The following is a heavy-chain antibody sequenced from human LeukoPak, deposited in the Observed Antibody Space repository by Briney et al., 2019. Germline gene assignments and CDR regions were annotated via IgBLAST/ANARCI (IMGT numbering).Heavy chain of an antibody. J-gene: IGHJ4*02. Sequence: PGGSLRLSCAASGFTFSSYWMSWVRQAPGKGLEWVANIKQDGSEKYYVDSVKGRFTISRDNAKNSLYLQMNSLRAEDTAVYYCAREIHLGYSSTPDYWGQGTLVTVSS. V-gene: IGHV3-7*01. D-gene: IGHD6-13*01. CDR2: IKQDGSEK. CDR1: GFTFSSYW. CDR3: AREIHLGYSSTPDY.